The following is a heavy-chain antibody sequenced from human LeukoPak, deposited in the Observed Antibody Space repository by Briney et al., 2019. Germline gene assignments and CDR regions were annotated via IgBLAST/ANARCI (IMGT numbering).Heavy chain of an antibody. CDR2: ISWNSGSI. CDR1: GFTFDDYA. CDR3: AKDLSDSSGYQFDY. D-gene: IGHD3-22*01. J-gene: IGHJ4*02. V-gene: IGHV3-9*01. Sequence: GGSLRLSCAASGFTFDDYAMHWVRQAPGKGLEWVSGISWNSGSIGYADSVKGRFTISRDNAEISLYLQMNSLRAEDTALYYCAKDLSDSSGYQFDYWGQGTLVTVSS.